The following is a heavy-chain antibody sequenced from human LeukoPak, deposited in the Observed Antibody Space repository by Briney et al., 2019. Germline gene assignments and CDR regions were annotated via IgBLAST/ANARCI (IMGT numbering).Heavy chain of an antibody. CDR3: ARAPVRGPSGDSPFDI. CDR1: GGSISSYY. V-gene: IGHV4-59*12. D-gene: IGHD2-21*02. Sequence: SETLSLTCTVSGGSISSYYWSWIRQPPGKGLEWIGSIYYSGSTYYNPSLKSRVTISVDTSKNQFSLKLSSVTAADTAVYYCARAPVRGPSGDSPFDIWGQGTMVTVSS. J-gene: IGHJ3*02. CDR2: IYYSGST.